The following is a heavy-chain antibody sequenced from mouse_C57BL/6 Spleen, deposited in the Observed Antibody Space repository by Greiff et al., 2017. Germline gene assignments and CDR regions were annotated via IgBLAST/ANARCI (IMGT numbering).Heavy chain of an antibody. CDR1: GYTFTDYY. Sequence: QVQLKESGAELVRPGASVKLSCKASGYTFTDYYINWVKQRPGQGLEWIARIYPGSGNTYYNEKFKGKATLTAEKSSSTAYMQLRSLTSEDSTVYYCARSGYYGNRGAMDYWGQGTSVTVSS. V-gene: IGHV1-76*01. CDR3: ARSGYYGNRGAMDY. D-gene: IGHD1-1*01. CDR2: IYPGSGNT. J-gene: IGHJ4*01.